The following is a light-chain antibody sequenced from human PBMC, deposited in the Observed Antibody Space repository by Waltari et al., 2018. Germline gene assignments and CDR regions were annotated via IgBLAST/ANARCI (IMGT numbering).Light chain of an antibody. V-gene: IGLV2-23*02. Sequence: QSALTQPASVSGSPGQSITISCTGTSSDVGSYNLVSWYQQHPGKAPKLMIYEVSKRPSGVSNRFSGSKSGNTASLTISGLQVEDEADYYCCSYAGSSTSFGTGTKVTVL. CDR2: EVS. CDR3: CSYAGSSTS. J-gene: IGLJ1*01. CDR1: SSDVGSYNL.